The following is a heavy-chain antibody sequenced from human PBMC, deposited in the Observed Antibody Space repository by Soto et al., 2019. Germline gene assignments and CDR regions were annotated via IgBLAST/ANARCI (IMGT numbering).Heavy chain of an antibody. Sequence: QVQLVQSGDEVKKPGSSVKVSCKASGGTFSSYAISWVRQAPGQGLEWMGGIIPIFGTANYAQKFQGRVTITADESTSTAYMELSSLRSEDTAVYYCALGWVVPAAIWPNMDVWGQGTTVTVSS. CDR2: IIPIFGTA. D-gene: IGHD2-2*01. V-gene: IGHV1-69*01. CDR3: ALGWVVPAAIWPNMDV. CDR1: GGTFSSYA. J-gene: IGHJ6*02.